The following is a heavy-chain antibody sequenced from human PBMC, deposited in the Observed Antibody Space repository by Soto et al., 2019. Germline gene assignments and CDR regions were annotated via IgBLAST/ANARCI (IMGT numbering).Heavy chain of an antibody. D-gene: IGHD2-15*01. V-gene: IGHV1-18*01. CDR2: IGPYNGNT. CDR3: ARCYCSVGSCYTCWHFDL. Sequence: QAQLVQSGAEVKKPGASVKVSCQAGGYTFADYGISWVRQAPGQGLEWMGWIGPYNGNTKYAQNLQDRVTMTTDTSTNTAYMGLRSLRSDDTALYYCARCYCSVGSCYTCWHFDLWGRGTLLTVSS. CDR1: GYTFADYG. J-gene: IGHJ2*01.